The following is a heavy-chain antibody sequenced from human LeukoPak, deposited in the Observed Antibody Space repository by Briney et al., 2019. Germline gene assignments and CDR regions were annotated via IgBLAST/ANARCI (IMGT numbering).Heavy chain of an antibody. CDR1: GFTFDDYG. V-gene: IGHV3-9*01. Sequence: GGSLRLSCAASGFTFDDYGMHWVRQAPGKGLEWVSGISWNSGSIGYADSVKGRFTISRDNAKNSLYLQMISLRAEDTALYYCAKDSAGGMDVWGQGTTVTVSS. CDR2: ISWNSGSI. J-gene: IGHJ6*02. CDR3: AKDSAGGMDV.